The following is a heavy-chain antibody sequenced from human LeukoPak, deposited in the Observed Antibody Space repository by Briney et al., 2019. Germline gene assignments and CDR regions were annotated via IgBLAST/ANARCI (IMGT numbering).Heavy chain of an antibody. CDR2: IYYSGST. Sequence: SSETLSLTCTVSGGSISSYYWSWIRQPPGKGLEWIGYIYYSGSTNYNPSLKSRVTISVDTSKNQFSLKLSSVTAADTAVYYCAREAAAGYNWFDPWGQGTLVTVSS. CDR1: GGSISSYY. D-gene: IGHD6-13*01. J-gene: IGHJ5*02. CDR3: AREAAAGYNWFDP. V-gene: IGHV4-59*01.